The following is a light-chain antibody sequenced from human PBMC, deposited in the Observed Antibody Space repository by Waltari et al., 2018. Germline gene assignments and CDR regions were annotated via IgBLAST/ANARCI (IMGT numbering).Light chain of an antibody. CDR2: DVS. Sequence: QSALTQPPSVSGSPGQSVTISCTGTSSDVGAYNYVSWYQQNPGKAPKLMIYDVSKRPSGVPDRFSGSKSGNTASLTISGLQGEDEADYYCCSYAGSYTYVFGTGTKVTVL. CDR3: CSYAGSYTYV. CDR1: SSDVGAYNY. V-gene: IGLV2-11*01. J-gene: IGLJ1*01.